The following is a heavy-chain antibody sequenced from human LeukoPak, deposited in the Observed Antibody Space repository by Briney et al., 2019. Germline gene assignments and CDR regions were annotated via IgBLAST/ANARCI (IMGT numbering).Heavy chain of an antibody. CDR1: GYTFTSYY. J-gene: IGHJ4*02. Sequence: EASVNVSCKASGYTFTSYYMHWVRQAPGQGLEWMGIINPSGGSTSYAQKFQGRVTMTRDTSTSTVYMELSSLRSEDTAIYYCVRTPPNWGFDYWGQGTLVTVSS. CDR3: VRTPPNWGFDY. D-gene: IGHD7-27*01. CDR2: INPSGGST. V-gene: IGHV1-46*01.